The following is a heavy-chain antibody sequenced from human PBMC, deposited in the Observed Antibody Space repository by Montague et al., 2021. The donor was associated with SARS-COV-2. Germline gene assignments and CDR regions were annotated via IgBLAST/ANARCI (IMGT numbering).Heavy chain of an antibody. V-gene: IGHV4-4*02. D-gene: IGHD1-14*01. Sequence: SETLSLTCAVSGGSINSNNWWSWVRQPPGKGLEWVGEIFHSGSLNYNPSFYSRVTISVDKFRNQFSLRLTFVTAADTAVYYCASRGGNGMLGTWEGGFDPWGQGTLVTVSS. CDR1: GGSINSNNW. J-gene: IGHJ5*02. CDR2: IFHSGSL. CDR3: ASRGGNGMLGTWEGGFDP.